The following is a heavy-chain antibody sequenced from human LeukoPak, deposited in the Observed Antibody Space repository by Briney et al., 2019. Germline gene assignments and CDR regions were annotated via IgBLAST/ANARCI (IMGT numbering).Heavy chain of an antibody. V-gene: IGHV3-7*01. CDR2: IKQDGSEK. CDR3: ARVCTIFGVVIMDYFDY. D-gene: IGHD3-3*01. J-gene: IGHJ4*02. Sequence: GGSLRLSCAASGFTFSSYWMSWVRQAPGQGLEWVANIKQDGSEKYYVDSVKGRFTISRDNAKNSLYLQMNSLRAEDTAVYYCARVCTIFGVVIMDYFDYWGQGTLVTVSS. CDR1: GFTFSSYW.